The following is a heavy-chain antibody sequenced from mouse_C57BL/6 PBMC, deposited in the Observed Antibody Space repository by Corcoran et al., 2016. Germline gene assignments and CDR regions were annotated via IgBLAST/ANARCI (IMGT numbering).Heavy chain of an antibody. J-gene: IGHJ4*01. CDR2: INPSNGGT. CDR1: GYTFTSYW. V-gene: IGHV1-53*01. Sequence: QVQLQQPGTELVKPGASVKLSCKASGYTFTSYWMHWVKQRPGQGLEWIGNINPSNGGTNYNEKFKSKATLTVDKSSSTAYMQLSSLTSEDSAVYYCARGKGDYDDPFYYAMDYWGQGTSVTVSS. D-gene: IGHD2-4*01. CDR3: ARGKGDYDDPFYYAMDY.